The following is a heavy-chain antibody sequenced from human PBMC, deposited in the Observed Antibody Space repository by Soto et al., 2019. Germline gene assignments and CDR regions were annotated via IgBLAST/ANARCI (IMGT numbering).Heavy chain of an antibody. Sequence: ASVKVSCKASGYTFTSYAMHWVRQAPGQRLDWMGWINAGNGNTNYAQKLQGRVTMTTDTSTSTAYMELRSLRSDDTAVYYCARDESVYYGSGSSLEPLGYWGQGTLVTVSS. CDR1: GYTFTSYA. CDR3: ARDESVYYGSGSSLEPLGY. D-gene: IGHD3-10*01. V-gene: IGHV1-3*01. CDR2: INAGNGNT. J-gene: IGHJ4*02.